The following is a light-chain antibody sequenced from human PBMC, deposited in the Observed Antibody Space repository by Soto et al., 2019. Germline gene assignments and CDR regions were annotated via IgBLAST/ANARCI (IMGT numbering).Light chain of an antibody. Sequence: DIQMTQSPPTLSASVGDRVTISCRASESITNWLAWYQHKPGKAPKLLIYKASSLKSGVPSRFSGSGSGTEFTLTISSLQPDDFATYYCQQYKSPPWTFGQGTKVEIK. CDR2: KAS. CDR1: ESITNW. CDR3: QQYKSPPWT. J-gene: IGKJ1*01. V-gene: IGKV1-5*03.